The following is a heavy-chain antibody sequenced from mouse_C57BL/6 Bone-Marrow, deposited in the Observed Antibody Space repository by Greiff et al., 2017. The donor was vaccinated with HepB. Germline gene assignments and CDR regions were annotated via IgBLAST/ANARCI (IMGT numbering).Heavy chain of an antibody. J-gene: IGHJ2*01. D-gene: IGHD4-1*01. CDR2: INPYNGGT. CDR3: ARANWDERYYFDY. V-gene: IGHV1-19*01. CDR1: GYTFTDYY. Sequence: VQLQQSGPVLVKPGASVKMSCKASGYTFTDYYMNWVKQSHGKSLEWIGVINPYNGGTSYNQKFKGKATLTVDKSSSTAYMELNSLTSEDSAVYYCARANWDERYYFDYWGQGTTLTVSS.